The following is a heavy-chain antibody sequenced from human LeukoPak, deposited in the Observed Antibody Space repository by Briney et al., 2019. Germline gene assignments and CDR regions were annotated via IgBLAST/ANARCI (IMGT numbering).Heavy chain of an antibody. CDR3: ARDGWTNSLDY. J-gene: IGHJ4*02. Sequence: KPSGTLSLTCTVSGGSISGYYWSWIRQPAGKGLEWIGRIYTSGSTNYNPSLKSRVTMSVDRSKKQFSLKLSSVTAADTAVYYCARDGWTNSLDYWGQGTLVTVSS. D-gene: IGHD2-2*03. CDR2: IYTSGST. V-gene: IGHV4-4*07. CDR1: GGSISGYY.